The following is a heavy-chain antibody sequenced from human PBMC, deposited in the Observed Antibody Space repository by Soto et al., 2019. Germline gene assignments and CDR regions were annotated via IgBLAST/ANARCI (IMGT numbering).Heavy chain of an antibody. CDR1: GFTFSSYG. J-gene: IGHJ6*02. V-gene: IGHV3-30*18. CDR2: ISYDGSNK. CDR3: ANVHYVSSNYYYYGMDV. Sequence: QVQLVEPGGGVVQPGRSLRLSCAASGFTFSSYGMHWVRQAPGKGLEWVAVISYDGSNKYYADSVKGRFTISRDNSKNTLYLQMNSLRAEDTAVYYCANVHYVSSNYYYYGMDVWGQGTTVTVSS. D-gene: IGHD3-10*02.